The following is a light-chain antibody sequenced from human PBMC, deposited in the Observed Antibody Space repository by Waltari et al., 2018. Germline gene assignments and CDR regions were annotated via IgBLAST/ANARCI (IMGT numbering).Light chain of an antibody. J-gene: IGLJ1*01. CDR3: QVWDVSTDYYV. CDR1: SIGSKN. V-gene: IGLV3-21*02. Sequence: SYVLIQPPSVSVAPGQTARITCGGKSIGSKNVHWYLQKPGQAPVLVIYDDSDRPSGIPERFSGSNSGNTATLTISRVEAGDEADYYCQVWDVSTDYYVFGTGTKVSVL. CDR2: DDS.